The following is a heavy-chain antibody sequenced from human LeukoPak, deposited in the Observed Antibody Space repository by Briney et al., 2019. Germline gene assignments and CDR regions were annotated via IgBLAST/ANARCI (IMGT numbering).Heavy chain of an antibody. CDR3: AIVVAGPLDY. J-gene: IGHJ4*02. CDR1: GFTFSSYA. Sequence: GGSLRLSCAASGFTFSSYAMRWVRQAPGKGLEWVAVISYDGSNKYYADSVKGRFTISRDNSKNTLYLQMNSLRAEDTAVYYCAIVVAGPLDYWGQGTLVTVSS. CDR2: ISYDGSNK. D-gene: IGHD2-15*01. V-gene: IGHV3-30-3*01.